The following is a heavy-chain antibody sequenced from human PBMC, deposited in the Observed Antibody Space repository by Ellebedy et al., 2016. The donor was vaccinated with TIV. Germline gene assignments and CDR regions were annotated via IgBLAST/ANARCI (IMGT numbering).Heavy chain of an antibody. J-gene: IGHJ4*02. CDR2: IFYSGST. V-gene: IGHV4-59*01. D-gene: IGHD6-13*01. Sequence: SETLSLTCTVSGGSINSYYWSWIRQPPGKGLEWIGYIFYSGSTHYNPSLKSRVTISLDTPKNQFSLKLSSVTAADTAVYYCARTKAVAGTFSFDNWGQGTLVPVSS. CDR1: GGSINSYY. CDR3: ARTKAVAGTFSFDN.